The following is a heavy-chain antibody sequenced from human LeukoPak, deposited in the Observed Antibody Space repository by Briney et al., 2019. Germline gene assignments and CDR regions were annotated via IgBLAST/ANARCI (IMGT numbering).Heavy chain of an antibody. CDR1: GFTFSDYY. Sequence: GGSLRLSCAASGFTFSDYYMSWIRQAPGKGLEWVSYISSSGSTIYYADSVKGRFTISRDNAKNSLYLQMNSLRAEDTAVYYCAKKRPYDSSGYPTYFDYWGQGTLVTVSS. D-gene: IGHD3-22*01. V-gene: IGHV3-11*01. CDR2: ISSSGSTI. J-gene: IGHJ4*02. CDR3: AKKRPYDSSGYPTYFDY.